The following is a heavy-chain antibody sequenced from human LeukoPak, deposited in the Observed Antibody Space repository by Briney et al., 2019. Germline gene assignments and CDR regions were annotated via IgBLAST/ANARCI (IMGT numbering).Heavy chain of an antibody. V-gene: IGHV4-59*08. CDR2: VYYSGST. Sequence: PSETLSLTCTVSGGSISSYYWSWIRQPPGKGLEWIGYVYYSGSTNYNPSLKGRVTISVDTSNNQFSLKLNSVTAADTAVYYCARHTTMAAWHFEHWGQGTLVTVPS. CDR1: GGSISSYY. CDR3: ARHTTMAAWHFEH. D-gene: IGHD5-18*01. J-gene: IGHJ4*02.